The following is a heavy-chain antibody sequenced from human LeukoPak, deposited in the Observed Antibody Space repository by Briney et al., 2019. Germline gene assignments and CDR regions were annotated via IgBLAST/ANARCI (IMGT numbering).Heavy chain of an antibody. CDR3: ARAGATKDYYYYYMDV. CDR2: INPNSGGT. CDR1: GYTFTGYY. J-gene: IGHJ6*03. V-gene: IGHV1-2*02. D-gene: IGHD1-26*01. Sequence: ASVEVSCKASGYTFTGYYMHWVRQAPGQGLEWMGWINPNSGGTNYAQKFQGRVTMTRDTSISTAYMELSRLRSDDTAVYYCARAGATKDYYYYYMDVWGKGTTVTVSS.